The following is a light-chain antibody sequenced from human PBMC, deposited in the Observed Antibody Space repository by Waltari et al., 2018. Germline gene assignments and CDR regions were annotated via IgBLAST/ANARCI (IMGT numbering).Light chain of an antibody. CDR3: PSHTRNRGVI. CDR1: SSDVGAYNH. V-gene: IGLV2-14*01. Sequence: HSALTQPASVSGSPGQSITISCTGTSSDVGAYNHVCWYQQHPGKAPKVLIYDVSNRPSGVSDRCAGSKSGNTASLTISGLQAEDEADYYCPSHTRNRGVIFGGGTKLTVL. J-gene: IGLJ2*01. CDR2: DVS.